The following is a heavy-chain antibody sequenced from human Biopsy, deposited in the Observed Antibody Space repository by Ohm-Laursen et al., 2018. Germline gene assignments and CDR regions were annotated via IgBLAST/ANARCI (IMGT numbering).Heavy chain of an antibody. CDR1: GFGFSDYD. J-gene: IGHJ6*02. Sequence: SLRLSCAASGFGFSDYDMKWVRQAPGKGLEWVSYISSSASSMYYADPVKGRFTISRDNAKKSLYLQMNSLRAEDTAVYYCARVGRTRVDGVYSYGMDVWGQGTTVIVSS. D-gene: IGHD2-15*01. V-gene: IGHV3-48*03. CDR3: ARVGRTRVDGVYSYGMDV. CDR2: ISSSASSM.